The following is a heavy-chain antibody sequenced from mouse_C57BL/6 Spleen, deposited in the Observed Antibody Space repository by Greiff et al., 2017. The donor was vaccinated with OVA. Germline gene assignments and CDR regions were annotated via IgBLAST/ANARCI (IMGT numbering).Heavy chain of an antibody. CDR1: GYAFSSSW. D-gene: IGHD1-1*01. V-gene: IGHV1-82*01. J-gene: IGHJ1*03. CDR2: IYPGDGDT. CDR3: ASPVYYGSSYWYFDV. Sequence: QVQLKESGPELVKPGASVKISCKASGYAFSSSWMNWVKQRPGKGLEWIGRIYPGDGDTNYNGKFKGKATLTADKSSSTAYMQLSSLTSEDSAVYFCASPVYYGSSYWYFDVWGTGTTVTVSS.